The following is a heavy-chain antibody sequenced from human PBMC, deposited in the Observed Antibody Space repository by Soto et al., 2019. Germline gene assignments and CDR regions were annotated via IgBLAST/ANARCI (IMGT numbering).Heavy chain of an antibody. CDR2: INHSGST. V-gene: IGHV4-34*01. D-gene: IGHD3-3*01. Sequence: TLSLTCAVYGGSFSGYYWSWIRQPPGKGLEWIGEINHSGSTNYNPSLKSRVTISVDTSKNQFSLKLSSVTAADTAVYYCARGRDVFWSGYYYYYYYGMDVWGQGTTVTVSS. CDR1: GGSFSGYY. J-gene: IGHJ6*02. CDR3: ARGRDVFWSGYYYYYYYGMDV.